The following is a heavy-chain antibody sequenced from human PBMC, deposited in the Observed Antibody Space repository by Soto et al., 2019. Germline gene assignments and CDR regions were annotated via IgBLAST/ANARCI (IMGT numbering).Heavy chain of an antibody. Sequence: VKVSCKASGYTFTSYYMHWVRQAPGQGLEWMGIINPSGGSTSYAQKFQGRVTMTRDTSTSTVYVEVTSLRSDDTAVYYCARIVSSHYYYYYMDVWGKGTTVTVSS. D-gene: IGHD2-15*01. CDR1: GYTFTSYY. CDR3: ARIVSSHYYYYYMDV. J-gene: IGHJ6*03. CDR2: INPSGGST. V-gene: IGHV1-46*01.